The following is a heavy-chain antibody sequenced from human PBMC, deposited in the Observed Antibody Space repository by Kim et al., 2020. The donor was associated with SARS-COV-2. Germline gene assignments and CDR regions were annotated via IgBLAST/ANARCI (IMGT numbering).Heavy chain of an antibody. CDR2: IKQDGSEK. CDR3: ARVPGSGWYLDL. D-gene: IGHD3-10*01. Sequence: GGSLRLSCAASGFTFSFYWMSWVRQAPGKGLEWVANIKQDGSEKYYVDSVKGRFTISRDNAKNSLYLQMNSLRAEDTAVYYCARVPGSGWYLDLWGRGT. J-gene: IGHJ2*01. V-gene: IGHV3-7*01. CDR1: GFTFSFYW.